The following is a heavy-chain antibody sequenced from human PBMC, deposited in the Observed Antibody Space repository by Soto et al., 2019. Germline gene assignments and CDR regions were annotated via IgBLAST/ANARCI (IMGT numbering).Heavy chain of an antibody. CDR1: GFTFSSYG. CDR2: ISYDGSNK. CDR3: AKVKRYFDWLLSVLDY. V-gene: IGHV3-30*18. J-gene: IGHJ4*02. D-gene: IGHD3-9*01. Sequence: GGSLRLSCAASGFTFSSYGMHWVRQAPGKGLEWVAVISYDGSNKYYADSVKGRFTISRDNSKNTLYLQMNSLRAEDTAVYYCAKVKRYFDWLLSVLDYWGQGTLVTVSS.